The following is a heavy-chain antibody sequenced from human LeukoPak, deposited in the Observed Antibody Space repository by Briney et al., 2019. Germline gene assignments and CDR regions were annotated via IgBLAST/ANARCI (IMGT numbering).Heavy chain of an antibody. CDR3: ARLVRGIYDYFDY. CDR1: GGSISSNSYY. D-gene: IGHD3-10*01. J-gene: IGHJ4*02. CDR2: VYYTGST. V-gene: IGHV4-39*07. Sequence: SETLSLTCTVSGGSISSNSYYWGWIRQPPGKGLEWVGTVYYTGSTYYNPSLKSRVTISVDTSKKQFSLKLSSVTAADAAVYYCARLVRGIYDYFDYWGQGTLVTVSS.